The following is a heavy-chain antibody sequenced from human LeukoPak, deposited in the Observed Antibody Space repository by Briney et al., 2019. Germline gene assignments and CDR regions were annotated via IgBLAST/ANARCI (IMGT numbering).Heavy chain of an antibody. CDR3: AKASLDYDFWSGYSDY. D-gene: IGHD3-3*01. Sequence: GGSLRLSCAASGFTVSSSHMTWVRQTPGKGLVWVSVTYSGGNTDYADSVKGRFTISRDNSKNTLYLQMNSLRAEDTAVYYCAKASLDYDFWSGYSDYWGQGTLVTVSS. CDR2: TYSGGNT. CDR1: GFTVSSSH. V-gene: IGHV3-53*01. J-gene: IGHJ4*02.